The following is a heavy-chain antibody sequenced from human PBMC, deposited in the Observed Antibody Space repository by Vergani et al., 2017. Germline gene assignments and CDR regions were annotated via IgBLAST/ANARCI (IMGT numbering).Heavy chain of an antibody. CDR1: GFTFSSYA. V-gene: IGHV3-23*04. Sequence: EVQLVESGGGLVQPGGSLRLSCAASGFTFSSYAMSWVRQAPGKGLEWVSAISGSGGSTYYADSVKGRFTISRDNSKNTLYLQMNSLRAEDTAVYYCAKDRGRLNYIYSSDAFDIWGQGTMVTVSS. D-gene: IGHD5-18*01. J-gene: IGHJ3*02. CDR3: AKDRGRLNYIYSSDAFDI. CDR2: ISGSGGST.